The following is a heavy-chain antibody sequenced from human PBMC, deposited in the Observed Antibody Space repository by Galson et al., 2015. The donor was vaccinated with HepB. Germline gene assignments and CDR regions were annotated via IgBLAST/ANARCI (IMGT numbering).Heavy chain of an antibody. J-gene: IGHJ3*02. D-gene: IGHD4/OR15-4a*01. V-gene: IGHV3-48*03. Sequence: SLRLSCAASGFTFSSYTMNWARQTPGKGLQWVSYISTNGATIHYADSVKGRFTIARDNAKNTMWLQMDSLRAEDTAVYYCATTKFGSGAYWTFDIWGQGTLVTVSS. CDR1: GFTFSSYT. CDR2: ISTNGATI. CDR3: ATTKFGSGAYWTFDI.